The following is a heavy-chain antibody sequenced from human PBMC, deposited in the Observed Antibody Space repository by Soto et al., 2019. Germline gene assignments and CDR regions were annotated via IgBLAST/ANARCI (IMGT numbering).Heavy chain of an antibody. V-gene: IGHV3-23*01. D-gene: IGHD3-10*01. CDR3: AKERLGRGIDY. Sequence: EVLLLDSGGGLVQPGGSLRLSCAASGFTFSNYAMTWVRQAPGKGPEWISTVNNGGGGTYYADSVKGRFTISRDNSKNTRYLQVSSLRAEDTAVYYCAKERLGRGIDYWGQGSLVTVSS. CDR2: VNNGGGGT. CDR1: GFTFSNYA. J-gene: IGHJ4*02.